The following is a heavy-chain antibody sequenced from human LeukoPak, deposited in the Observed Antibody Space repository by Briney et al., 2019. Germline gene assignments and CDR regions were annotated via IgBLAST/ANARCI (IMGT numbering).Heavy chain of an antibody. CDR1: GFTFSTNY. CDR3: ASGGMGARKFYSDPFHY. CDR2: LYSRGST. Sequence: PGGSLTLSCAPSGFTFSTNYMSWVRQAPEKGLEWVSILYSRGSTYYPHSVKGRFTISRDDSKNTLYLQMNSLRAEDTAVYYCASGGMGARKFYSDPFHYWGEGTLVTVSS. J-gene: IGHJ4*02. D-gene: IGHD2-15*01. V-gene: IGHV3-53*01.